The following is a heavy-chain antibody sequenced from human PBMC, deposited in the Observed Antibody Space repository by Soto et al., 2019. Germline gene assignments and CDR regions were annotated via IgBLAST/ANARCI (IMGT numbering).Heavy chain of an antibody. CDR3: ASPGYYDSSRYPY. J-gene: IGHJ4*02. D-gene: IGHD3-22*01. CDR1: GFTFNTYG. Sequence: GGSLRLSCAASGFTFNTYGMHWVRQAPGKGLEWVAVISYDGSNKYYADSVKGRFTISRDNSKNTLYLQINSLRAEDTALYYCASPGYYDSSRYPYWGQGTLVTVSS. CDR2: ISYDGSNK. V-gene: IGHV3-30*03.